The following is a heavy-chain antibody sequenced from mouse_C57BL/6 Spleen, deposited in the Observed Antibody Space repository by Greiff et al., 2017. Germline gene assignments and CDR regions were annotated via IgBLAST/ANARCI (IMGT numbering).Heavy chain of an antibody. V-gene: IGHV5-4*01. CDR3: ARVTGNYFDY. J-gene: IGHJ2*01. Sequence: DVHLVESGGGLVKPGGSLKLSCAASGFTFSSYAMSWVRQTPEKRLEWVATISDGGSYSYYPDNVKGRFTISSDNAKNNLYLQMSHLKSEDTAMDYCARVTGNYFDYWGQGTTLTVSS. CDR1: GFTFSSYA. CDR2: ISDGGSYS.